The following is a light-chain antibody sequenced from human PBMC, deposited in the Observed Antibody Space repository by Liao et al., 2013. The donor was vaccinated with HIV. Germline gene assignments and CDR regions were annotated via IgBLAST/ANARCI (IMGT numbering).Light chain of an antibody. CDR2: QDS. Sequence: SYELTQPPSVSVSPRQTASITCSGDKLGDKYACWYQQKPGQSPVVVIYQDSKRPSGIPERFSASNSGDTATLTISGTQPLDEADYFCQTWDNTFVAFGGGTRLTVL. J-gene: IGLJ2*01. CDR3: QTWDNTFVA. V-gene: IGLV3-1*01. CDR1: KLGDKY.